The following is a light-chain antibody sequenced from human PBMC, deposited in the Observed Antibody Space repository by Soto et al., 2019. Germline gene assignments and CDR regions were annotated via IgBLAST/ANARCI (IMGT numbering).Light chain of an antibody. CDR3: QQRSNWPET. CDR1: QSVGSDY. J-gene: IGKJ1*01. CDR2: DAS. Sequence: EIVFTQSPCTLSLSPGERATLSCRASQSVGSDYLAWYQQKPGQAPRLLIYDASNRATGIPARFSGSGSGTDFTLTISSLEPEDFAVYYCQQRSNWPETFGQGTKVDI. V-gene: IGKV3-11*01.